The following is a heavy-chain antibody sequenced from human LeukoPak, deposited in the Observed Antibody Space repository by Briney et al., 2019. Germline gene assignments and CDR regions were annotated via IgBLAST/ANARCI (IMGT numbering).Heavy chain of an antibody. CDR3: ARGGDYDILTGYPPNNWFDP. D-gene: IGHD3-9*01. Sequence: ASVKVSCKASGYTFTSYAMNWVRQAPGQGLEWMGWINTNTGNPTYAQGFTGRFVFSLDTSVSTAYLQISSLKAEDTAVYYRARGGDYDILTGYPPNNWFDPWGQGTLVTVSS. V-gene: IGHV7-4-1*02. CDR2: INTNTGNP. CDR1: GYTFTSYA. J-gene: IGHJ5*02.